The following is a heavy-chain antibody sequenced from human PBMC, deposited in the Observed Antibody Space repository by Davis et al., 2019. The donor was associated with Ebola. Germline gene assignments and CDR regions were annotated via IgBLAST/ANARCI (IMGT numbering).Heavy chain of an antibody. CDR1: GFTFSSYW. CDR2: IRYDGNDN. V-gene: IGHV3-7*01. Sequence: GESLKISCAASGFTFSSYWMSWVRQAPGRGLECVANIRYDGNDNYYVDSVKGRFTVSRDNAKNSLYLQMNTLRAEDTAVYYCARRYYGSGTYYKDYWGQGTLVTVSS. CDR3: ARRYYGSGTYYKDY. J-gene: IGHJ4*02. D-gene: IGHD3-10*01.